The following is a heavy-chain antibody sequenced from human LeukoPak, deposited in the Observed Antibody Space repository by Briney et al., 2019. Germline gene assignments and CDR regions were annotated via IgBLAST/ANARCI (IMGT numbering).Heavy chain of an antibody. V-gene: IGHV4-4*07. CDR2: IYSRGSI. J-gene: IGHJ4*02. CDR3: AKYYDFWSGYFDQ. D-gene: IGHD3-3*01. Sequence: SETLSLTCTVSGGSISSYYWSWIQQPAGKGLEWIGRIYSRGSINYNPSLKSRVSMSIDTSKNQFSLKLSSVTAADTAVYYCAKYYDFWSGYFDQWGQGTLVTVSS. CDR1: GGSISSYY.